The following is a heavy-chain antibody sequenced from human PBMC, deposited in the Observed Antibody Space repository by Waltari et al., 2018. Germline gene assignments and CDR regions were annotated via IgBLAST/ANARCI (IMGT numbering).Heavy chain of an antibody. V-gene: IGHV3-7*01. CDR1: GFTFSSYA. J-gene: IGHJ4*02. CDR3: ARDIVDY. Sequence: VQLVESGGGVVQPGRSLRLSCAASGFTFSSYAMHWVRQAPGKGLEWVASIKQGGSEKYYVDSVKGRFTISRDNPKNSLYLQMNSLRAEDTAVYYCARDIVDYWGQGTLVTVSS. CDR2: IKQGGSEK.